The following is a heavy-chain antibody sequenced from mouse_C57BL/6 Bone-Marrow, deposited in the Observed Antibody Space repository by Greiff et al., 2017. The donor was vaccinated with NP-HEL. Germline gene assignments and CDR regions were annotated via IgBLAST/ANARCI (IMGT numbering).Heavy chain of an antibody. D-gene: IGHD2-3*01. CDR2: IDPNSGGT. CDR3: ARYDGYGGVYFDY. J-gene: IGHJ2*01. CDR1: GYTFTSYW. Sequence: QVQLQQPGAELVKPGASVKLSCKASGYTFTSYWMHWVKQRPGRGLEWIGRIDPNSGGTKYNEKFKSKATLTVDKPSSQAYMQLSSLTSEDSAVYYCARYDGYGGVYFDYWGQGTTLTVSS. V-gene: IGHV1-72*01.